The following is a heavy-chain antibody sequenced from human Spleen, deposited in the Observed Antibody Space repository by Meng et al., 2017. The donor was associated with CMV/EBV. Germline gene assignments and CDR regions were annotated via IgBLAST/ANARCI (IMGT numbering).Heavy chain of an antibody. CDR3: AKDYGGYCSSTSCYTFDY. J-gene: IGHJ4*02. Sequence: FTFDNYTMNWVRQAPGKGLEWFSLISWDGGSTYYADSVKGRFTISRDNSKNSLYLQMNSLRTEDTALYYCAKDYGGYCSSTSCYTFDYWGQGTLVTVSS. V-gene: IGHV3-43*01. CDR2: ISWDGGST. CDR1: FTFDNYT. D-gene: IGHD2-2*02.